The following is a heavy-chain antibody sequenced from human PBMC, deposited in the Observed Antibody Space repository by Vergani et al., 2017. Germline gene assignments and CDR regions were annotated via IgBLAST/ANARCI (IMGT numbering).Heavy chain of an antibody. CDR1: GGTFSSYA. Sequence: QVLLVQSGAEVKKPGSSVKVSCKASGGTFSSYAISWVRQAPGQGLEWMGGIIPIFGTANYAQKFQGRVTITADESTSTAYMELSSLRSEDTAVYYCAGGRVYQLLDYYYYGMDVWGQGTTVTVSS. V-gene: IGHV1-69*01. CDR3: AGGRVYQLLDYYYYGMDV. CDR2: IIPIFGTA. D-gene: IGHD2-2*01. J-gene: IGHJ6*02.